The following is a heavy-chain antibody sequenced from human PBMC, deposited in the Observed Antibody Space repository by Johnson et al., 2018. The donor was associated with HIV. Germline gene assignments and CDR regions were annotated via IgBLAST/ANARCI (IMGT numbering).Heavy chain of an antibody. CDR1: NFTFKDYY. Sequence: QMLLVESGGALIKPGGSLRLSCAASNFTFKDYYMNWIRQAPGKGLEWISYISGSGFDTFYADSVKGRFTISRDNAKKSLYLQMSSLKAEDTAVYYFARAPYNWNAGLFGAFDMWGRGTKVTVSS. CDR2: ISGSGFDT. J-gene: IGHJ3*02. D-gene: IGHD1-20*01. V-gene: IGHV3-11*04. CDR3: ARAPYNWNAGLFGAFDM.